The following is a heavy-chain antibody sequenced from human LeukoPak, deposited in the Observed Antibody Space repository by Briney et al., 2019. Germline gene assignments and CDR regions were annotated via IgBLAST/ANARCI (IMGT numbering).Heavy chain of an antibody. CDR2: IRYDGSNK. CDR3: AKDKRYFDWSYDY. D-gene: IGHD3-9*01. J-gene: IGHJ4*02. Sequence: PGGSLRLSCAASGFTFSSYGMHWVRQAPGKGLEWVAFIRYDGSNKYYADSVKGRFTISRDNSKNTLYLQMNSLRAEDTAVYYCAKDKRYFDWSYDYWGQGTLVTVSS. V-gene: IGHV3-30*02. CDR1: GFTFSSYG.